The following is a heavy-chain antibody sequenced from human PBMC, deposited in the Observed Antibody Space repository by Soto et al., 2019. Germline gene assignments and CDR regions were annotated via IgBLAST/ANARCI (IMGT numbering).Heavy chain of an antibody. D-gene: IGHD2-21*01. J-gene: IGHJ4*02. CDR3: ARSYPNYSNFAY. CDR2: INHDGSDP. CDR1: GFTFSNYW. V-gene: IGHV3-74*01. Sequence: GGSLCLSCEGSGFTFSNYWMHWVRQAPGKGLVWVSRINHDGSDPIYADSVKGRFTISRDNAKNTVYLQMNSLRAEDTAVYYCARSYPNYSNFAYWGQGSLVTVSS.